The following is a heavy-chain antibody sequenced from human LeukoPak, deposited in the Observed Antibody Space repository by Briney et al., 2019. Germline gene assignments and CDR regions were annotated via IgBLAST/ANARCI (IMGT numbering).Heavy chain of an antibody. CDR2: ISSSGSTI. CDR3: ARVGVSAFITTDY. D-gene: IGHD3-3*01. CDR1: GFTFSSYE. Sequence: PGGSLRLSCAASGFTFSSYEMNWVRQAPGKGLEWVSYISSSGSTIYYADSVKGRFTISRDNAKTSLYLQMNSLRAEDTAVYYCARVGVSAFITTDYWGQGTLVTVSS. J-gene: IGHJ4*02. V-gene: IGHV3-48*03.